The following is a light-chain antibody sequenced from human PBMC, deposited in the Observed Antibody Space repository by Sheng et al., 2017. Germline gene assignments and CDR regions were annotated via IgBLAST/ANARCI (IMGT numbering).Light chain of an antibody. CDR1: RSNIGSNT. Sequence: QSVLTQPPSASGTPGQRVTISCSGSRSNIGSNTVNWYQQLPGTAPKLLIYSTYQRPSGVPDRFSGSKSGTSASLAISGLQSEDEADYYCAALDDSLNGPVFGGGTKVTVL. CDR3: AALDDSLNGPV. J-gene: IGLJ3*02. V-gene: IGLV1-44*01. CDR2: STY.